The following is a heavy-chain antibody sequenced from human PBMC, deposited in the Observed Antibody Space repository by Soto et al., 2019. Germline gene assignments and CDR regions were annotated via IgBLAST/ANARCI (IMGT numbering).Heavy chain of an antibody. CDR2: INHSGST. CDR1: GGSFSGYY. CDR3: ASGIGGVIVRDI. V-gene: IGHV4-34*01. Sequence: SETLSLTCAVYGGSFSGYYWSWIRQPPGKGLEWIGEINHSGSTNYNPSLKSPVTISVDTSKNQFSLKLSSVTAADTAVYYCASGIGGVIVRDIWGQGTMVTVSS. D-gene: IGHD3-16*02. J-gene: IGHJ3*02.